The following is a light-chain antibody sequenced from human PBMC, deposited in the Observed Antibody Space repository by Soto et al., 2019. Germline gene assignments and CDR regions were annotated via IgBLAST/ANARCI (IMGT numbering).Light chain of an antibody. J-gene: IGKJ4*01. CDR2: GAS. Sequence: EIVLTQSPGTLSLSPGERATLYCRASQSIGSSYLAWYQQKPGQAPRLLIYGASSRATGIPDRFSGGGSGTDFTLTISGLEPEDFAVYYCQQYGSPPLTFGGGTKVDIK. CDR3: QQYGSPPLT. V-gene: IGKV3-20*01. CDR1: QSIGSSY.